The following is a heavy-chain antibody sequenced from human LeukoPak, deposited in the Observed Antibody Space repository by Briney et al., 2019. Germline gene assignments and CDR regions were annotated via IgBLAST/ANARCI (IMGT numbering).Heavy chain of an antibody. CDR2: INHSGST. J-gene: IGHJ6*02. CDR1: GGSFSGYY. D-gene: IGHD3-10*01. V-gene: IGHV4-34*01. Sequence: SETLSLTCAVYGGSFSGYYWSWIRQPPGKGLEWIGEINHSGSTNYNPSLKSRVTISVDTSKNQSSLKLSSVTAADTAVYYCARGRGVRGVTAYYYYGMDVWGQGTTVTVSS. CDR3: ARGRGVRGVTAYYYYGMDV.